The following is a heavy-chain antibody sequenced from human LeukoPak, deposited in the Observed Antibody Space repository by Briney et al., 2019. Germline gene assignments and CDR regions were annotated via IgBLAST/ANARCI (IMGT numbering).Heavy chain of an antibody. CDR2: IYNGDTT. Sequence: GGSLRLSCAASGFTVSSNYMSWVRQAPGKGLEWVSVIYNGDTTYYADSVKGRYTISRDNSKNTLYLQMNSLRAEDTAVYYCALLDRSGWYCIDNWGQGTLVTVSS. V-gene: IGHV3-53*01. CDR1: GFTVSSNY. CDR3: ALLDRSGWYCIDN. J-gene: IGHJ4*02. D-gene: IGHD6-19*01.